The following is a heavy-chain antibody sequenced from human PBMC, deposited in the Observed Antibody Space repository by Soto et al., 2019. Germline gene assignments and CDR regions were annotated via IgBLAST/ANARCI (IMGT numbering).Heavy chain of an antibody. D-gene: IGHD2-8*02. J-gene: IGHJ4*02. CDR1: GGSFSGYY. CDR2: INHSGST. V-gene: IGHV4-34*01. CDR3: ARNKITGLFDY. Sequence: PSETLSLTCAVYGGSFSGYYWTWIRQPPGTGLEWIGEINHSGSTNYNPSLKSRVTISVDTSKNQFSLKLTSVPAADTAVYYCARNKITGLFDYWGQETLVTVSS.